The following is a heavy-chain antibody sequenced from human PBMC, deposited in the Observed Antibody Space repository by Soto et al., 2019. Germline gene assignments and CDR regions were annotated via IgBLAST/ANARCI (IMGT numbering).Heavy chain of an antibody. J-gene: IGHJ6*02. Sequence: LRLSCAASGFSFSDSWMDWVRQAPGKGPEWVANIKEDGSEKNYVDSVKGRFTISRDNAKNSLYLQMNSLRAEDTAVYYCASLGRHGWGQGTTVTAP. CDR3: ASLGRHG. D-gene: IGHD3-16*01. CDR1: GFSFSDSW. V-gene: IGHV3-7*01. CDR2: IKEDGSEK.